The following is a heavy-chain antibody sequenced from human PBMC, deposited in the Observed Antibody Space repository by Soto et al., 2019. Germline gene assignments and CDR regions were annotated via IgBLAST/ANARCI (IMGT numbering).Heavy chain of an antibody. V-gene: IGHV4-39*01. D-gene: IGHD4-17*01. CDR3: ASRGGSDYGVYDY. CDR1: GGSISSSSYY. Sequence: QLQLQESGPGLVKPSETLSLTCTVSGGSISSSSYYWGWIRQPPGKGLEWIGSIYYSGSTYYNPSLKSRVTISVDTSKNQFSLKLSSVTAADTAVYYCASRGGSDYGVYDYWGQGTLVTVSS. CDR2: IYYSGST. J-gene: IGHJ4*02.